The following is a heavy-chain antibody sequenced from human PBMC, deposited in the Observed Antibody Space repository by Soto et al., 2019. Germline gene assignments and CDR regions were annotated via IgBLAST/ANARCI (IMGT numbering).Heavy chain of an antibody. CDR3: AKGSLGVTRPLTIY. J-gene: IGHJ4*02. Sequence: GGSLRLSCAASGFTVSSNYMSWVRQAPGKGLEWVSVIYSGGSTYYADSVKGRFTISRDNSKNTLYLQMNSLRAEDTAVYYCAKGSLGVTRPLTIYWGQGTLVTVSS. CDR2: IYSGGST. V-gene: IGHV3-53*01. CDR1: GFTVSSNY. D-gene: IGHD2-21*02.